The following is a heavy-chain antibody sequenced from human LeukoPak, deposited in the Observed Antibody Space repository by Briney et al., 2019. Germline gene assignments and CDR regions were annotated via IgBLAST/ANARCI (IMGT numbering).Heavy chain of an antibody. CDR1: GGSISSSSYY. D-gene: IGHD2/OR15-2a*01. Sequence: PESLSLTCTVSGGSISSSSYYWGWIRQPPGKGLEWIGSIYYSGSTYYNPSLKSRVTISVDTSKNQFSLKLSSVTAADTAVYYCARGVSTLRWFNPWGQG. V-gene: IGHV4-39*01. CDR2: IYYSGST. CDR3: ARGVSTLRWFNP. J-gene: IGHJ5*02.